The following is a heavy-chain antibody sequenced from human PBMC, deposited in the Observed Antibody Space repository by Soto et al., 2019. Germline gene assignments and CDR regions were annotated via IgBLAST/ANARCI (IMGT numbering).Heavy chain of an antibody. Sequence: PGGSLRLSCAASGFTFSSYSMNWVRQAPGKGLEWVSYISSNSSTIYYADSVKGRFTISRDNAKNSLNLQMNSLRAEDTAVYYCARDPFAYDYIWGSYRFFSSGYWGQGTLVTVSS. V-gene: IGHV3-48*01. D-gene: IGHD3-16*02. CDR2: ISSNSSTI. CDR3: ARDPFAYDYIWGSYRFFSSGY. CDR1: GFTFSSYS. J-gene: IGHJ4*02.